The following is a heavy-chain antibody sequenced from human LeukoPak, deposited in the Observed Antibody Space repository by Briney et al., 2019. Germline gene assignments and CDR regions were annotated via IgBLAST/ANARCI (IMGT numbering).Heavy chain of an antibody. J-gene: IGHJ1*01. D-gene: IGHD5-18*01. Sequence: SETLSLTCAVYGGSFSGYYWSWIRQPPGKGLEWIGEIDHSGSTNYNPSLKSRVTISVDTSKNQFSLKLSSVTAADTAVYYCARGNTSIKYFQHWGQGTLVTVSS. CDR3: ARGNTSIKYFQH. V-gene: IGHV4-34*01. CDR1: GGSFSGYY. CDR2: IDHSGST.